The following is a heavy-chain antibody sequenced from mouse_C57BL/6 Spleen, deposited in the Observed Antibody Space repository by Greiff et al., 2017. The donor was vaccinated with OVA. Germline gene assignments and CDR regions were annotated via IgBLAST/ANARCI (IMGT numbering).Heavy chain of an antibody. CDR3: ARGAYGSPWYFDV. D-gene: IGHD1-1*01. V-gene: IGHV2-2*01. CDR1: GFSLTSYG. J-gene: IGHJ1*03. Sequence: QVQLQQSGPGLVQPSQSLSITCTVSGFSLTSYGVHWVRQSPGKGLEWLGVIWSGGSTDYNAAFISRLSISKDNSKSQVFFKMNSLQADDTAIYYCARGAYGSPWYFDVWGTGTTVTVSS. CDR2: IWSGGST.